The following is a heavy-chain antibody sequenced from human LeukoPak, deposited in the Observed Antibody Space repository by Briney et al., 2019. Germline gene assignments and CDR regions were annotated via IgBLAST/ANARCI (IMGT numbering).Heavy chain of an antibody. CDR2: IYHSGSA. J-gene: IGHJ4*02. Sequence: SETLSLTCAVSGYSISSGYYWGWMRQPPGKGLEWIGSIYHSGSAYYNPSFKSRVTISVDTSKNQFSLKLSSVTAADTAVYYCARAGRDIIVVPAAIEFDYWGQGTLVTVSS. V-gene: IGHV4-38-2*01. CDR3: ARAGRDIIVVPAAIEFDY. D-gene: IGHD2-2*01. CDR1: GYSISSGYY.